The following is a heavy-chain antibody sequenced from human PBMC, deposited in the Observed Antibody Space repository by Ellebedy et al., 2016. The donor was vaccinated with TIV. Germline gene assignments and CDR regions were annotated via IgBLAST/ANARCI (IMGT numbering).Heavy chain of an antibody. CDR3: ARDMVQGMVARYLWFEY. V-gene: IGHV1-18*01. CDR2: ISPYTGNT. Sequence: ALVKVSCKASGYTFSTYSISWLRQVPGQGPEWMGWISPYTGNTDYAQKFQGRVTMITDTSTSTAYMELRNLRSDDTAVYYCARDMVQGMVARYLWFEYWGQGTLVTVSS. D-gene: IGHD5-12*01. CDR1: GYTFSTYS. J-gene: IGHJ4*02.